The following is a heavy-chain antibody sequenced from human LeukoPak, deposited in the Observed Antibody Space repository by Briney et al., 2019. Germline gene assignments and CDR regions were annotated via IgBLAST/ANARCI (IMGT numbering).Heavy chain of an antibody. CDR1: GGSFNGYY. V-gene: IGHV4-34*01. Sequence: PSETLSLTCAVYGGSFNGYYWSWIRQPPGKGLEWIGEINHSGSTNYNPSLKSRVTISVDTSKNQFSLKLSSVTAADTAAYYCARGHSSGWYNKDYYMDVWGKGTTVTVSS. CDR2: INHSGST. CDR3: ARGHSSGWYNKDYYMDV. J-gene: IGHJ6*03. D-gene: IGHD6-19*01.